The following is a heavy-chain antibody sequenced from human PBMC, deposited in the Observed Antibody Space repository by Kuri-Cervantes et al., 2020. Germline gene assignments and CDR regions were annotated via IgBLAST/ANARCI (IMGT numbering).Heavy chain of an antibody. CDR3: ARDPPTVNDY. V-gene: IGHV1-69*05. J-gene: IGHJ4*02. CDR2: IIPIFGTA. D-gene: IGHD4-17*01. Sequence: SVKVSCKASGGTFSSYSISWVRQAPGQGLEWMGGIIPIFGTANYAQKFQGRVTITRDTSASTAYMELSSLRAEDTAVYYCARDPPTVNDYWGQGTLVTVSS. CDR1: GGTFSSYS.